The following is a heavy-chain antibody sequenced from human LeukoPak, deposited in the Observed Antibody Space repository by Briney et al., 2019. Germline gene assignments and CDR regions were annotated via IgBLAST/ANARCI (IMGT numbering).Heavy chain of an antibody. CDR2: INWNGGST. J-gene: IGHJ4*02. D-gene: IGHD6-19*01. Sequence: PGGSLRLSCAASGFTFSSYSMNWVRQAPGKGLEWVSGINWNGGSTGYADSVKGRFTISRDNAKNSLYLQMNSLRAEDTAVYYCAQGYLSGWYPHWGQGSLVSVSS. CDR3: AQGYLSGWYPH. CDR1: GFTFSSYS. V-gene: IGHV3-20*04.